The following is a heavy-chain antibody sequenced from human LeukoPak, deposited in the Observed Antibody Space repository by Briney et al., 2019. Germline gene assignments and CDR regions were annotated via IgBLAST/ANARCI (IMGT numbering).Heavy chain of an antibody. CDR3: SIAATPPRDPFDI. V-gene: IGHV1-46*03. CDR1: GYTFTSYY. D-gene: IGHD1-26*01. J-gene: IGHJ3*02. CDR2: INPSGGST. Sequence: ASVKVSCKASGYTFTSYYMHWVRQAPGQGLEWMGIINPSGGSTSYAQKFQGRATMTRDTSTSTVYMELSSLRSEDTAVYYCSIAATPPRDPFDIWGQGTMVTVSS.